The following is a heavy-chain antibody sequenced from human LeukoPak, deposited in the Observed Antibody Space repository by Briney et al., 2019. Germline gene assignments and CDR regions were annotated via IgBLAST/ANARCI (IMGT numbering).Heavy chain of an antibody. CDR3: AKDRAGLGHFDY. Sequence: GGSLRLSCAASGFTFSSYARSWVRQAPGKGLEWVSAISGSGGSTYYADSVKGRFTISRDNSKNTLYLQMNSLRAEDTAVYYCAKDRAGLGHFDYWGQGTLVTVSS. CDR2: ISGSGGST. D-gene: IGHD6-19*01. CDR1: GFTFSSYA. V-gene: IGHV3-23*01. J-gene: IGHJ4*02.